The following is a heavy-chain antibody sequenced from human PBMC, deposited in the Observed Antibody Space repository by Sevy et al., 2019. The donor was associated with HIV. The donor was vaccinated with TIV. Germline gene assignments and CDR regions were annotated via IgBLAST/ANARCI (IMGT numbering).Heavy chain of an antibody. CDR2: MRQDGRET. Sequence: GGSLRLSCEASGFSFSDYWMTWVRQAPGKGLEWVANMRQDGRETYYVDSVKGRFTVSRDNAKNSLWLQMNSLRAEDTAVYYGARGILGSGGRLGLGYWGQGTLVTVSS. J-gene: IGHJ4*02. CDR1: GFSFSDYW. V-gene: IGHV3-7*01. CDR3: ARGILGSGGRLGLGY. D-gene: IGHD3-10*01.